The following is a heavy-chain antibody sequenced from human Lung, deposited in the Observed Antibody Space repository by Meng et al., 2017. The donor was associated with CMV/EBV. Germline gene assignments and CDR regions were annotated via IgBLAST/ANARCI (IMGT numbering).Heavy chain of an antibody. CDR3: VRDGDHWNFDY. Sequence: LSLTXAASGFTFSRYWMHWVRQTPEKGLVWVSRIKTDGTYSNYADYVKGRFTISRDNARNTLYLQMNSLRGEDTAVYFCVRDGDHWNFDYWGQGTLVTVSS. V-gene: IGHV3-74*01. CDR2: IKTDGTYS. CDR1: GFTFSRYW. D-gene: IGHD1-1*01. J-gene: IGHJ4*02.